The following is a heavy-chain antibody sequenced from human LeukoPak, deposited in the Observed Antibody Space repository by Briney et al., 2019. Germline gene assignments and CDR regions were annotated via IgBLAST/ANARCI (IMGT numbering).Heavy chain of an antibody. CDR2: IYYSGST. Sequence: PSETLSLTCTVSGGSISSYYWSWIRQPPGKGLEWIGYIYYSGSTNYNPSLKSRVTIPVDTSKNQFSLKLSSVTAADTAVYYCARGGYDILTVDYWGQGTLVTVSS. J-gene: IGHJ4*02. CDR1: GGSISSYY. V-gene: IGHV4-59*01. D-gene: IGHD3-9*01. CDR3: ARGGYDILTVDY.